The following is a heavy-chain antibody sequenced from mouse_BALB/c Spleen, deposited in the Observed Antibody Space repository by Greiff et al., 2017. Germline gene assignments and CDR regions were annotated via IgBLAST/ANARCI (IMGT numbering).Heavy chain of an antibody. J-gene: IGHJ2*01. CDR3: ARDFYYFDY. Sequence: DVQLVESGPGLVKPSQSLSLTCTVTGYSITSDYAWNWIRQFPGNKLEWMGYISYSGSTSYNPSLKSRISITRDTSKNQFFLQLNSVTTEDTATYYCARDFYYFDYWGQGTTLTVSS. CDR2: ISYSGST. V-gene: IGHV3-2*02. CDR1: GYSITSDYA.